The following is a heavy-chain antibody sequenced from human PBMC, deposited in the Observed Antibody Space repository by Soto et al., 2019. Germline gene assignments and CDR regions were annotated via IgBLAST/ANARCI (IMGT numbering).Heavy chain of an antibody. CDR3: AKDRPRRTCGYCFDY. J-gene: IGHJ4*02. Sequence: EVQWLESGGKLVQPGGSLTLSCAASGFTFSTYAIAWVRQAPGKGLEWVSGGSASGLNTDYADPVKGRFYISGDNSKNTVSLQTYSLRAEVTAVYYCAKDRPRRTCGYCFDYWGQGTLVTVSS. CDR1: GFTFSTYA. D-gene: IGHD5-12*01. CDR2: GSASGLNT. V-gene: IGHV3-23*01.